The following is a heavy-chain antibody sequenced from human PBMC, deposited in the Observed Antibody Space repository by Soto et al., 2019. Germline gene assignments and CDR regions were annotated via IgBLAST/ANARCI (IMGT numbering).Heavy chain of an antibody. V-gene: IGHV1-18*01. J-gene: IGHJ4*02. D-gene: IGHD3-22*01. CDR3: ARDQHQYYYDSSGYFDY. CDR2: ISAYNGNT. Sequence: QVQLVQSGAEVKKPGASVKVSCKASGYTFTSYGISWVRQAPGQGLEWMGWISAYNGNTNYAQKLQGRVTMTTDTATSTAYMELRSLRSDDTAVYYCARDQHQYYYDSSGYFDYWGQGTLVTGSS. CDR1: GYTFTSYG.